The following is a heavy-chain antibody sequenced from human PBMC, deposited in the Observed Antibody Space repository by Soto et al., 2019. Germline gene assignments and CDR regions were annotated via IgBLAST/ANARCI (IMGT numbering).Heavy chain of an antibody. Sequence: GGSLRLSCAASGFTFSSYGMHWVRQAPGKGLEWVAVISYDGSNKYYADSVKGRFTISRDNSKNTLYLQMNSLRAEDTAVYYCAKDSVTTAETDYFDYWGQGTLVTVSS. J-gene: IGHJ4*02. V-gene: IGHV3-30*18. CDR2: ISYDGSNK. CDR1: GFTFSSYG. D-gene: IGHD4-17*01. CDR3: AKDSVTTAETDYFDY.